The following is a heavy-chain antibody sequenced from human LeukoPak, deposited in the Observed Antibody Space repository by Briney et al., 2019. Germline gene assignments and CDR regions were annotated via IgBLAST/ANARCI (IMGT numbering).Heavy chain of an antibody. CDR2: IYYSGST. Sequence: SETLSLTCTVSGGSISSYYWSWIRQPPGKGLEWIGYIYYSGSTNYNPSLKSRVTISVDTSKNQFSLKLSSVTAADTAVYYCARRRGSGSYDALDIWGQGTMVTVSS. CDR3: ARRRGSGSYDALDI. D-gene: IGHD3-10*01. J-gene: IGHJ3*02. CDR1: GGSISSYY. V-gene: IGHV4-59*08.